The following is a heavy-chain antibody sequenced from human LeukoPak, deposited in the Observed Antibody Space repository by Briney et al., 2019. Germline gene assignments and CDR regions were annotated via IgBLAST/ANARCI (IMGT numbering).Heavy chain of an antibody. CDR1: GFTFSSYG. Sequence: PGRSLRLSCAASGFTFSSYGMHWVRQAPGKGLEWVSYISRSGSTIKFADSVKGRFTISRDNAKNSLYLQMSSLRAEDTAVYYCARDASRYCSGGNCYSGLLGYFDYWGQGTLVTVSS. J-gene: IGHJ4*02. CDR2: ISRSGSTI. V-gene: IGHV3-48*01. D-gene: IGHD2-15*01. CDR3: ARDASRYCSGGNCYSGLLGYFDY.